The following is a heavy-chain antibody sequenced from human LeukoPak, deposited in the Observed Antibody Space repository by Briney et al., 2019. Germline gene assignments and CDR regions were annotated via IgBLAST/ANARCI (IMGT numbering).Heavy chain of an antibody. CDR1: GFTLSNYA. CDR2: ISGSGDYT. Sequence: SGGSLRLSCAASGFTLSNYAMSWVRQAPGKGLEWVSSISGSGDYTYYAGSGKGRFTISRDNSKNTRDLQMSSLRAEDTAIYYCAKDRPNYYESNGHYYRRDGDHWGQGTLVTVSS. J-gene: IGHJ5*02. D-gene: IGHD3-22*01. CDR3: AKDRPNYYESNGHYYRRDGDH. V-gene: IGHV3-23*01.